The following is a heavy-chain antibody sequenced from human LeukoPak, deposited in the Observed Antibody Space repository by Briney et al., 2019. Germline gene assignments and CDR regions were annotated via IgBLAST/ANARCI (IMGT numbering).Heavy chain of an antibody. J-gene: IGHJ4*02. V-gene: IGHV3-64*01. D-gene: IGHD3-10*01. CDR3: ARDTSRGFPGFCDY. Sequence: GGSLRLSCAASGFTFSSYAMHWVRQAPGKGLEYVSAISSNGGSTYYANSVKGRFTISRDNSKSTLYLQMGSLRAEDMAVYYCARDTSRGFPGFCDYWGQGTLVTVSS. CDR2: ISSNGGST. CDR1: GFTFSSYA.